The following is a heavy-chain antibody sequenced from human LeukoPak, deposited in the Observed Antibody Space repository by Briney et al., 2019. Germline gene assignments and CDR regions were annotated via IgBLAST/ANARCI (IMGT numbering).Heavy chain of an antibody. Sequence: ASVKVSCKASGYTLTSYVISWVRQAPGQGLEWMGWISAYNGNTNYAQKLQGRVTMTTDTSTSTAYMELRSLRSDDTAVYYCARDLHYDSSGYLISGIFDYWGQGTLVTVSS. CDR3: ARDLHYDSSGYLISGIFDY. V-gene: IGHV1-18*01. J-gene: IGHJ4*02. CDR1: GYTLTSYV. CDR2: ISAYNGNT. D-gene: IGHD3-22*01.